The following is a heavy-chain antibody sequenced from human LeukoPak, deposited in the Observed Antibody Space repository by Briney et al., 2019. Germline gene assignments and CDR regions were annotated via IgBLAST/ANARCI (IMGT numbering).Heavy chain of an antibody. CDR1: GGSISSGGYS. CDR2: IYHSGST. V-gene: IGHV4-30-2*01. CDR3: ARQPLGYCSGGSCLGRGNWFDP. D-gene: IGHD2-15*01. J-gene: IGHJ5*02. Sequence: SQTLSLTCAVSGGSISSGGYSWSWIRQPPGKGLEWIGYIYHSGSTYYNPSLKSRVTISVDRSKNQFSLKLSSVTAADTAVYRCARQPLGYCSGGSCLGRGNWFDPWGQGTLVTVSS.